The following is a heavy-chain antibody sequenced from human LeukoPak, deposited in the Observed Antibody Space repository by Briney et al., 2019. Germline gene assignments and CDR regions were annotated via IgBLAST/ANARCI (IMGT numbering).Heavy chain of an antibody. CDR2: ISYDGSNK. CDR3: ARGDLYYDILTGYYY. V-gene: IGHV3-30-3*01. J-gene: IGHJ4*02. Sequence: GGSLRLSCTVSGFTFSSYAMHWVRQAPGKGLEWVAVISYDGSNKYYADSVKGRFTISRDNSKNTLYLQMNSLRAEDTAVYYCARGDLYYDILTGYYYWGQGTLVTVSS. CDR1: GFTFSSYA. D-gene: IGHD3-9*01.